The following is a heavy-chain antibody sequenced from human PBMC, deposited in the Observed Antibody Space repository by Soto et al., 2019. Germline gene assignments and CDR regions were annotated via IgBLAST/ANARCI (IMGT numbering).Heavy chain of an antibody. Sequence: AGGSLRLSCAASGFTVSSNYMSWVRQAPGKGLEWVSVIYSGGSTYYADSVKGRFTISRHNSKNTLYLQMNSLRAEDTAVYYCARALPVLSPPYYMDVWGKGTTVTVSS. V-gene: IGHV3-53*04. D-gene: IGHD3-16*02. CDR1: GFTVSSNY. J-gene: IGHJ6*03. CDR2: IYSGGST. CDR3: ARALPVLSPPYYMDV.